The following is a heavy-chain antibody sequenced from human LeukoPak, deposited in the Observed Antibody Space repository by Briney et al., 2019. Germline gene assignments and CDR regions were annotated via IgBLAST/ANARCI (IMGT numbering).Heavy chain of an antibody. CDR3: ARDLRGTSAMDV. CDR2: IYYSGST. D-gene: IGHD2-2*01. Sequence: KPSETLSLTCTVSGGSINNYYWNWIRQPPGKGLEWIAYIYYSGSTNYNPSLKSRVTISVDTSNNQFSLKLSSVTAADTAVYYCARDLRGTSAMDVWGKGTTVTVSS. J-gene: IGHJ6*03. CDR1: GGSINNYY. V-gene: IGHV4-59*01.